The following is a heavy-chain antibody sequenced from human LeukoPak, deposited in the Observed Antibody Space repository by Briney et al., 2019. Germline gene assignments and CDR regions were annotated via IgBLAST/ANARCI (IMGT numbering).Heavy chain of an antibody. D-gene: IGHD3-22*01. CDR2: IYYSGRT. CDR3: ARRRYYDGSGYLE. V-gene: IGHV4-39*01. J-gene: IGHJ1*01. CDR1: GDSVSRSDSY. Sequence: SETLSLTCPVSGDSVSRSDSYWDWIRQPPGKGLEWNGTIYYSGRTYYSPSLKSRVTMSVDPSNNQFSLTLRSVTAADTAVYYCARRRYYDGSGYLEWGQGTLLSVSS.